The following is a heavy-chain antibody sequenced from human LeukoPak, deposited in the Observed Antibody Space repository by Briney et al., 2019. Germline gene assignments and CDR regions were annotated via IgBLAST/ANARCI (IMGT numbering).Heavy chain of an antibody. CDR3: ARDNPSQGEKGFDY. V-gene: IGHV1-8*01. Sequence: ASVKVSCKASGYTFTSYDINWVRQATGQGLEWMGWMNPNSGNTGYAQRFQGRVTMTRNTSISTAYMELSSLRSEDTAVYYCARDNPSQGEKGFDYWGQGTLVTVSS. J-gene: IGHJ4*02. CDR2: MNPNSGNT. CDR1: GYTFTSYD. D-gene: IGHD3-16*01.